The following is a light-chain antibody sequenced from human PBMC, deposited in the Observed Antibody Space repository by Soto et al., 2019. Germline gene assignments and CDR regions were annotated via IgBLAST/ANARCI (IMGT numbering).Light chain of an antibody. Sequence: DIQMTQAPSSLSASVGDRVTITCRARQDISTYLAWYQQKPGKVPKLLISAAYTLQSGVPPRFSGSGSGTDFTLTISSLQPEDVATYYGQEYYNAPLTFGGGTKVEIK. V-gene: IGKV1-27*01. CDR3: QEYYNAPLT. J-gene: IGKJ4*01. CDR1: QDISTY. CDR2: AAY.